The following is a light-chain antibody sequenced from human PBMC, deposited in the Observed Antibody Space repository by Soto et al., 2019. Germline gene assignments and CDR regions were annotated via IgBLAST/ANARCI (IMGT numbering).Light chain of an antibody. Sequence: DIQMTQSPCSLSASVGDRVTITCRASQGISNSLAWYQQKSGKVPELLIFAASTLQLGVPSRFSGSGSGTDFTLTISSLQPEDVATYYCQKYDSAPWTFGQGNKVEIK. CDR1: QGISNS. CDR2: AAS. CDR3: QKYDSAPWT. J-gene: IGKJ1*01. V-gene: IGKV1-27*01.